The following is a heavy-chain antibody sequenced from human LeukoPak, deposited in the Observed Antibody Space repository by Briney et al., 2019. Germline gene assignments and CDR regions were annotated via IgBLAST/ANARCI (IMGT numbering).Heavy chain of an antibody. CDR1: GGSFSSYY. Sequence: PSETLSLTCTVSGGSFSSYYWSWIRQPPGKGLEWIGYIYYSGSTNYNPSLKSRVTISVDTSKNQFSLKLSSVTAADTAVYYCARENMGYYDSSGYHDAFDIWGQGTMVTVSS. V-gene: IGHV4-59*01. D-gene: IGHD3-22*01. CDR3: ARENMGYYDSSGYHDAFDI. J-gene: IGHJ3*02. CDR2: IYYSGST.